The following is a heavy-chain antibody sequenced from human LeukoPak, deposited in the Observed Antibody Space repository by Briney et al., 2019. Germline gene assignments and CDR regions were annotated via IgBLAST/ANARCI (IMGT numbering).Heavy chain of an antibody. CDR1: GFTFSSYA. D-gene: IGHD2-8*01. Sequence: GGSLRLSCAASGFTFSSYAMSWVRQSPGKGLEWVAVISYDESNEYYADSVKGRFTISRDNSKNTLYLQMHGLRTEDTALYYCARDRVPLHGVGLLDSWGQGTLVTVSS. J-gene: IGHJ4*02. V-gene: IGHV3-30*04. CDR2: ISYDESNE. CDR3: ARDRVPLHGVGLLDS.